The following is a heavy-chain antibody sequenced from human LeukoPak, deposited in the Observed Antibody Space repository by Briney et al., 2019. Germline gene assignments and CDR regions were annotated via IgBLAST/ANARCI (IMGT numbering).Heavy chain of an antibody. CDR1: GFTFSSYG. D-gene: IGHD3-10*01. J-gene: IGHJ4*02. CDR3: AKATTYYYRPFDY. CDR2: ISGSGGST. Sequence: PGGSLRLSCAASGFTFSSYGMSWVRQAPGKGLEWVSAISGSGGSTYYADSVKGRFTISRDNSKNTLYLQMNSLRAEDTAVYYCAKATTYYYRPFDYWGQGTLVTVSS. V-gene: IGHV3-23*01.